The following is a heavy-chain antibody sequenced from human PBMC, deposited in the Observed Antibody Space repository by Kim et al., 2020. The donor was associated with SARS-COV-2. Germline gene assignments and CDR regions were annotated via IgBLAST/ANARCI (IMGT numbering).Heavy chain of an antibody. CDR3: ARADYGGNMYYYYGMDV. Sequence: GKGRFTNSRENAKNSLYLQMNSLRAGDTAVYYCARADYGGNMYYYYGMDVWGQGTTVTVSS. D-gene: IGHD4-17*01. V-gene: IGHV3-13*01. J-gene: IGHJ6*02.